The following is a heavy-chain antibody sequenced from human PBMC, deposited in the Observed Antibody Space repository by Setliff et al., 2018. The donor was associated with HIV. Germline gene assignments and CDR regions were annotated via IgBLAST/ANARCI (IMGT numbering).Heavy chain of an antibody. V-gene: IGHV4-38-2*02. Sequence: SETLSLTCTVSGYSISSDYYWGWIRQPPGKGLEWIGNIYHSGSTYYNPSLKSRVTISVDTSKNQFSLKLSSVTAADTAVYYCARLPPHRSSDYDQEYYLDLWGQGTLVTVSS. CDR1: GYSISSDYY. CDR2: IYHSGST. J-gene: IGHJ4*02. CDR3: ARLPPHRSSDYDQEYYLDL. D-gene: IGHD3-22*01.